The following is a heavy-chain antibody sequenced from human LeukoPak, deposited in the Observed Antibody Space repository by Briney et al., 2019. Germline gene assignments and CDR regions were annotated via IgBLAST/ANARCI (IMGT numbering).Heavy chain of an antibody. CDR2: INPNSGGT. CDR1: GYTFTVYY. Sequence: ASVKVSCKASGYTFTVYYMHWVRQAPGQGLEWMGWINPNSGGTNYAQKFQGRVTMTRDTSISTAYMELSRLRSDDTAVYYCARVAQQWLVQQVAWFDPWGQGTLVTVSS. D-gene: IGHD6-19*01. J-gene: IGHJ5*02. CDR3: ARVAQQWLVQQVAWFDP. V-gene: IGHV1-2*02.